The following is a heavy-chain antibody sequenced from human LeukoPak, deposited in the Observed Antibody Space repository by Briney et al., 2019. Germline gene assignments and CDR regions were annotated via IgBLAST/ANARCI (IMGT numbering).Heavy chain of an antibody. Sequence: PSETLSLTCTVSGGSISSGYYWGWIRQPPGKGLEWIGSIYHSGSTYYNPSLKSRVTISVDTSKNQFSLKLSSVTAADTAVYYCARVTPGTADAFDIWGQGTMVTVSS. CDR1: GGSISSGYY. CDR3: ARVTPGTADAFDI. V-gene: IGHV4-38-2*02. CDR2: IYHSGST. J-gene: IGHJ3*02.